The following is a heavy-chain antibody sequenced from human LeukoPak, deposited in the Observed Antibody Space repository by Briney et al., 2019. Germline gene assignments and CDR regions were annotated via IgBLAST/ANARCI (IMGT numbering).Heavy chain of an antibody. V-gene: IGHV3-23*01. Sequence: GGSLRLSCAASGFTFNNYVMSWVRQAPGKGLEWVSGIDYSGGATNYADSVQGRFTVSRDNSKNTLYLQMNNLRAEDTAVYYCAKVSGGGLYYDGMDVWGQGTTVTVSS. J-gene: IGHJ6*02. CDR3: AKVSGGGLYYDGMDV. CDR2: IDYSGGAT. CDR1: GFTFNNYV. D-gene: IGHD1-14*01.